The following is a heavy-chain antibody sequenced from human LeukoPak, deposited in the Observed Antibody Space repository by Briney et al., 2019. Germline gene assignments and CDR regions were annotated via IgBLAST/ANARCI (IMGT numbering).Heavy chain of an antibody. D-gene: IGHD6-19*01. CDR2: IYHSGST. CDR3: ARWAVAGTRGFDY. CDR1: GYSISSGSY. V-gene: IGHV4-38-2*02. J-gene: IGHJ4*02. Sequence: PSETLSLTCTVSGYSISSGSYWGWIRQPPGKGLEWVGSIYHSGSTYHNPSLKSRVTISVDTSKNQFSLKLSSVTAADTAVYYCARWAVAGTRGFDYWGQGTLVTVSS.